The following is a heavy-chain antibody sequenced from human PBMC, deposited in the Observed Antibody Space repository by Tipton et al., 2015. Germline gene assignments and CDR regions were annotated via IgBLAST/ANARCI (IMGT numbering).Heavy chain of an antibody. CDR2: IHYSGSI. J-gene: IGHJ6*02. D-gene: IGHD5-24*01. CDR3: ARDLEHGVDL. V-gene: IGHV4-59*01. CDR1: GAFINSYY. Sequence: TLSLTCTVSGAFINSYYWSWIRQPPGKGLEWVGYIHYSGSINYNPSLKSRVTISLDTSKNQFSLTLNSVTAADTAVYYCARDLEHGVDLWGQGTTVTVSS.